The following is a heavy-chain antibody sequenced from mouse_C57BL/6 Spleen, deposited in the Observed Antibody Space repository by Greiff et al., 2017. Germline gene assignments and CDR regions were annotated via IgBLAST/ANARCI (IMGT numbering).Heavy chain of an antibody. CDR2: ISGGSSST. D-gene: IGHD1-1*02. CDR1: GFTFSNYA. Sequence: EVHLVESGGGLVKPGGSLKLSCAASGFTFSNYAMSWVRQTPEKRLEWVATISGGSSSTYYTDNVKGRFTISRDNAKNNLYLQMRHLKSEDTAMYDRARDNYDYYGLEYWGQGTLVTVSA. J-gene: IGHJ3*01. CDR3: ARDNYDYYGLEY. V-gene: IGHV5-4*01.